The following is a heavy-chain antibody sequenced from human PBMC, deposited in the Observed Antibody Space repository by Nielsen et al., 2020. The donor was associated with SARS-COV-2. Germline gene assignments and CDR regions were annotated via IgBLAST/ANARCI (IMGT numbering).Heavy chain of an antibody. D-gene: IGHD3-3*01. Sequence: LSLTCAASGFTFSDYYMSWIRQAPGKGLEWVSYISSSGSTIYYADSVKGRFTISRDNAKNSLYLQMNSLRAEDTAVYYCARDSMVTIFGVPYYYYYGMDVWGQGTTVTVSS. CDR3: ARDSMVTIFGVPYYYYYGMDV. J-gene: IGHJ6*02. V-gene: IGHV3-11*01. CDR2: ISSSGSTI. CDR1: GFTFSDYY.